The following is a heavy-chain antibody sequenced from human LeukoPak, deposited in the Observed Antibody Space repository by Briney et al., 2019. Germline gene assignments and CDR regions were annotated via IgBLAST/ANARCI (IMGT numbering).Heavy chain of an antibody. CDR2: IWYDGSNK. CDR1: GFTFSSYG. V-gene: IGHV3-33*01. D-gene: IGHD3-10*01. J-gene: IGHJ4*02. Sequence: GRSLRLSCAASGFTFSSYGMHWVRQAPGKGLEWVAVIWYDGSNKYYPDSVKGRFTISRDNSKNTLYLQMNSLRAEDTAVYYCARERRYYGSGSYYKTLDYWGQGTLVTVSS. CDR3: ARERRYYGSGSYYKTLDY.